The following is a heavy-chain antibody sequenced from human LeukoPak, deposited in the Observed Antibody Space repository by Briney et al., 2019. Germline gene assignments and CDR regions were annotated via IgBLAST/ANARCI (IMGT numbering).Heavy chain of an antibody. D-gene: IGHD3-9*01. J-gene: IGHJ4*02. Sequence: PSGTLSLTCTVSGVSISSYYWSWTRQPPGKGLEWIGYIYYSGSTNYNPSLKSRVTISVDTSKNQFSLKLSSVTAADTAVYYCARVLAHYDILTGYYTPYFDYWGQGTLVTVSS. CDR1: GVSISSYY. CDR2: IYYSGST. CDR3: ARVLAHYDILTGYYTPYFDY. V-gene: IGHV4-59*01.